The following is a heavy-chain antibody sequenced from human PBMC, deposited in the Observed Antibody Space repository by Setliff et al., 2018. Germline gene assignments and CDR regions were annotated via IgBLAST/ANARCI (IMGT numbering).Heavy chain of an antibody. J-gene: IGHJ5*02. CDR3: MRLVRFCSRTVCQRTSGDEA. V-gene: IGHV1-18*01. Sequence: AASVKVSCKASGYTFIDYGVSWVRQAPGQGLEWVGWIGVYSGNTYSAQRFQGRVSLTTDESTNTAYLELRGLRSDDTAVYYCMRLVRFCSRTVCQRTSGDEAWGQGTLVTVSS. CDR2: IGVYSGNT. D-gene: IGHD3-3*01. CDR1: GYTFIDYG.